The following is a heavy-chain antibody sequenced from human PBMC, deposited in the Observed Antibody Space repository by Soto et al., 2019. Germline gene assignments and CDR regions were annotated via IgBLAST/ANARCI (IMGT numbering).Heavy chain of an antibody. CDR1: GFSLTTSGVG. J-gene: IGHJ3*02. CDR2: IYWNGDA. CDR3: ARGIATLPVFAFDI. V-gene: IGHV2-5*01. Sequence: QGTLKESGPSLVKPTQTLTLTCSFSGFSLTTSGVGVGWIRQPPGKAREWLAHIYWNGDAHYRPSLETRLSITRATSKNQVVMTMTDMDPVDTATYYCARGIATLPVFAFDIWGQGTMVTVSS. D-gene: IGHD6-6*01.